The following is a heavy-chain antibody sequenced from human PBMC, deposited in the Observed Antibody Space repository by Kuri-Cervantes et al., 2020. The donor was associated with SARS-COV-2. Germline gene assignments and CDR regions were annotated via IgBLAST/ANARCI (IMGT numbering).Heavy chain of an antibody. CDR3: ARDLWGSPGYMDG. D-gene: IGHD3-16*01. CDR1: GFTFSSYA. CDR2: ISGSGGST. V-gene: IGHV3-23*01. Sequence: GGSLTLSCAASGFTFSSYAMSWVRQAPGKGLEWVSAISGSGGSTYYADSEKGRFTISRDNSKTTMYLQMNSLRAEDTAVYYCARDLWGSPGYMDGWGKGTTVTVSS. J-gene: IGHJ6*03.